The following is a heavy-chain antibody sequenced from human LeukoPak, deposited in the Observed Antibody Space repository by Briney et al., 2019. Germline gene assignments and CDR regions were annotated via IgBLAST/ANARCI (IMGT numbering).Heavy chain of an antibody. D-gene: IGHD5-12*01. CDR3: ARYSGYDYLDY. V-gene: IGHV4-61*01. Sequence: SETLSLTCTVSGGSVGSGSYYWSWIRQPPGKGLEWIGYIYYSGSTNYNPSLKSRVTISVDTSKNQFSLKLSSVTAADTAVYYCARYSGYDYLDYWGQGTLVTVSS. CDR1: GGSVGSGSYY. J-gene: IGHJ4*02. CDR2: IYYSGST.